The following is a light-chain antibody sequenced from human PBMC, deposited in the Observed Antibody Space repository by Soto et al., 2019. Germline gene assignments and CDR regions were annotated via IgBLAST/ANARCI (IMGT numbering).Light chain of an antibody. CDR2: KAS. Sequence: DIQMTQSPSTLSASVGDRATITCRASQSISSRLAWYQQKPGTAPKLLIYKASSLESGVPSRFSGSGSGTEFTLTISSLQPDDFATYYCQQYNSYPWTFGQGTKVEIK. CDR3: QQYNSYPWT. CDR1: QSISSR. V-gene: IGKV1-5*03. J-gene: IGKJ1*01.